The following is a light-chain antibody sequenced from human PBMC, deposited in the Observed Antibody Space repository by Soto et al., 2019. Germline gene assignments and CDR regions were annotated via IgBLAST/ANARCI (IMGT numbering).Light chain of an antibody. CDR2: GAS. J-gene: IGKJ1*01. Sequence: EIVMTQSPATLSVSPGERATLSCRASQSVSSNLAWYQQKPGQAPRLLIYGASTRATGIAARFSGSGFGTEFTLTISSLQSEDFAIYYCQHYNNWPPWTFGQGTKVEIK. CDR1: QSVSSN. CDR3: QHYNNWPPWT. V-gene: IGKV3-15*01.